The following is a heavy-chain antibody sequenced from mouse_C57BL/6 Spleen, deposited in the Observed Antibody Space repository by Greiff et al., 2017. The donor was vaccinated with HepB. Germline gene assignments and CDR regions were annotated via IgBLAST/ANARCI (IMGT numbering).Heavy chain of an antibody. Sequence: LVESGAELVKPGASVKLSCKASGYTFTEYTIHWVKQRSGQGLEWIGWFYPGSGSIKYNEKFKDKATLTADKSSSTVYMELSRLTSEDSAVYFCARHEGAYYDYGGWYFDVWGTGTTVTVSS. J-gene: IGHJ1*03. CDR3: ARHEGAYYDYGGWYFDV. CDR2: FYPGSGSI. D-gene: IGHD2-4*01. CDR1: GYTFTEYT. V-gene: IGHV1-62-2*01.